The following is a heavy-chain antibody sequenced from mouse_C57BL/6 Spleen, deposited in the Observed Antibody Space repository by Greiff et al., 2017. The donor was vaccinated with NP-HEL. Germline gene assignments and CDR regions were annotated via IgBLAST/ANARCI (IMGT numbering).Heavy chain of an antibody. CDR2: IWSDGST. CDR1: GFSLTSYG. D-gene: IGHD2-3*01. Sequence: QVQLQQSGPGLVAPSQSLSITCTVSGFSLTSYGVHWVRQPPGKGLEWLVVIWSDGSTTYNSALKSRLSISKDNSKSQVFLKMNSLQTDNTAMYYCARHGDVYDGYYYWYFDVWGTGTTVTVSS. J-gene: IGHJ1*03. CDR3: ARHGDVYDGYYYWYFDV. V-gene: IGHV2-6-1*01.